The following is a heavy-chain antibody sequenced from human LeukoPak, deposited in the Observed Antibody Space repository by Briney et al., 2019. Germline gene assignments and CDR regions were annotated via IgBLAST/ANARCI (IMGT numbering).Heavy chain of an antibody. V-gene: IGHV3-73*01. J-gene: IGHJ4*02. Sequence: GGSLRLSCAASGFTFSGSAMHWVRQASGKGLEWVGRIRSKANSYATAYAASVKGNFIISRDDSKITAYLQMNSLKTEDTAVYYCTRHIGDYCSGGSCYWKGVDYWGQGTLVTVSS. CDR2: IRSKANSYAT. CDR3: TRHIGDYCSGGSCYWKGVDY. CDR1: GFTFSGSA. D-gene: IGHD2-15*01.